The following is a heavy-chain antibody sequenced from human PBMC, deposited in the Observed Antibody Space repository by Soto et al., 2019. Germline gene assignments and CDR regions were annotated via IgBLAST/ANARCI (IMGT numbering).Heavy chain of an antibody. CDR1: GFTFNNYA. J-gene: IGHJ3*01. Sequence: DVQLLESGGGLVQPGGSLRLSCAAAGFTFNNYAMTWVRQAPGKGLEWVSSLAASGGDTYYADSVKGRFPISRDKFQNLLCLQMTSLRAEDTAVYSCARAPSSGWAIQDAFDFLGRGTLFTVSP. D-gene: IGHD6-19*01. V-gene: IGHV3-23*01. CDR3: ARAPSSGWAIQDAFDF. CDR2: LAASGGDT.